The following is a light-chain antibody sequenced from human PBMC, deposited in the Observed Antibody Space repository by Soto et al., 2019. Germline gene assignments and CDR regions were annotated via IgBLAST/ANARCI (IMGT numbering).Light chain of an antibody. Sequence: EIVLTQSPGTLSLSPGERATLSCRASQSVSSSYLAWYQQKPGQAPRLLIYGASTRATDIPDRFSGSGSGTDFTLTISRLEPEDLAVYYCQQYGSSPLYTFGQGTKLEI. V-gene: IGKV3-20*01. CDR3: QQYGSSPLYT. CDR1: QSVSSSY. CDR2: GAS. J-gene: IGKJ2*01.